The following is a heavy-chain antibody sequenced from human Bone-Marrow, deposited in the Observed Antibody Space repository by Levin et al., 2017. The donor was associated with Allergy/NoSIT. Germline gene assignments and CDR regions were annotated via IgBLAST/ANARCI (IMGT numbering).Heavy chain of an antibody. CDR2: ISAYNGNT. CDR3: ARGYSSRRDGEYFQH. D-gene: IGHD6-13*01. V-gene: IGHV1-18*01. Sequence: GASVKVSCKASGYTFTSYGISWVRQAPGQGLEWMGWISAYNGNTNYAQKLQGRVTMTTDTSTSTAYMDLRSLRSDDTAVYYWARGYSSRRDGEYFQHWGQGTLVTVSS. J-gene: IGHJ1*01. CDR1: GYTFTSYG.